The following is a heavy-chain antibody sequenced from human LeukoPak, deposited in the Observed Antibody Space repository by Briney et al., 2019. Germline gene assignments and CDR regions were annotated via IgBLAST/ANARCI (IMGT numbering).Heavy chain of an antibody. J-gene: IGHJ3*02. CDR2: IYHSGST. CDR3: AIALYYYGSGSYSPDAFDI. V-gene: IGHV4-4*02. Sequence: SGTLPLTCAVSGGSISSSNWWSWVRQPPGKGLEWIGEIYHSGSTNYNPSLKSRVTISVDKSKNQFSLKLGSVTAADTAVYYCAIALYYYGSGSYSPDAFDIWGQGTMVTVSS. CDR1: GGSISSSNW. D-gene: IGHD3-10*01.